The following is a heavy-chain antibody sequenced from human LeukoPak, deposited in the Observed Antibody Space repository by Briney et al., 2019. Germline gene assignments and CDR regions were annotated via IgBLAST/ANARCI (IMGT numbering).Heavy chain of an antibody. CDR2: ISGSGGST. CDR3: AKDPTYYDILTGYFDY. CDR1: GFTFSSYA. V-gene: IGHV3-23*01. J-gene: IGHJ4*02. D-gene: IGHD3-9*01. Sequence: PGGSLRLSCAASGFTFSSYAMSWVRQAPGKGLGWVSAISGSGGSTYYADSVKGRFTISRDNSKNTLYLQMNSLRAEDTAVYYCAKDPTYYDILTGYFDYWGQGTLVTVSS.